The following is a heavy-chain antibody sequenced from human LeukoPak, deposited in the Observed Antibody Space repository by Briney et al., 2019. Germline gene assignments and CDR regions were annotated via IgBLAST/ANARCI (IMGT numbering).Heavy chain of an antibody. J-gene: IGHJ4*02. V-gene: IGHV3-30*02. Sequence: GGSLRLSCAASGFTFSYYGMHWVRQAPGKGREWVAFIRYDESKKFYGDSVKGRFTISRDNAKNSLYLQMNSLRAEDTAVYYCARYWEFALVPAAFDYWCQGTLVTVSS. CDR2: IRYDESKK. CDR3: ARYWEFALVPAAFDY. D-gene: IGHD2-2*01. CDR1: GFTFSYYG.